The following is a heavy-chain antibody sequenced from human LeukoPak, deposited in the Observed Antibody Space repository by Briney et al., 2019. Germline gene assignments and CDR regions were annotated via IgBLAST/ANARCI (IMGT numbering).Heavy chain of an antibody. CDR3: ARGLYYYDSSGLYN. D-gene: IGHD3-22*01. CDR1: GGTFSSYA. V-gene: IGHV1-69*13. J-gene: IGHJ4*02. CDR2: IIPIFGTA. Sequence: GASVKVSCKASGGTFSSYAISWVRQAPGQGLEWMGGIIPIFGTANYAQKFQGRVTITADESTSTAYMELSSLRSEGTAVYYCARGLYYYDSSGLYNWGQGTLVTVSS.